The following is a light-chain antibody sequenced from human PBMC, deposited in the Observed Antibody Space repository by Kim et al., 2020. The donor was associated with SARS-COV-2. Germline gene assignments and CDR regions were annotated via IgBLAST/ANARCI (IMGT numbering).Light chain of an antibody. CDR3: LQDYYYPLT. CDR1: QGIRND. J-gene: IGKJ1*01. CDR2: AAS. Sequence: AIQMTQSPSSLSASVGDRVTITCRASQGIRNDLGWYQQKPGKAPKLLIYAASTLESGVPSRFSGSGSGTDFTLTISSLQPEDFASYYCLQDYYYPLTFGQGTKVDIK. V-gene: IGKV1-6*01.